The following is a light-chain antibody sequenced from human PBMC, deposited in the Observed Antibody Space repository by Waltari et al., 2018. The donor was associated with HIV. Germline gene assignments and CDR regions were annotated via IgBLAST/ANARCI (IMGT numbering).Light chain of an antibody. CDR3: CSYAGSSNWV. J-gene: IGLJ3*02. CDR1: SSDVGSYNL. CDR2: EGM. Sequence: QSVLTQPPSVSAAPGQSITISCTGSSSDVGSYNLVSWYQQHPGKAPKLMIYEGMKRPSGVSNRFSGSKSGNTASLTISGLQAEDEADYYCCSYAGSSNWVFGGGTKLTVL. V-gene: IGLV2-23*01.